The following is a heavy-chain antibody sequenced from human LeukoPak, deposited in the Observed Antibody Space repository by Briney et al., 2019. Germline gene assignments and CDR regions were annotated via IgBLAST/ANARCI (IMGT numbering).Heavy chain of an antibody. V-gene: IGHV4-38-2*02. D-gene: IGHD3-10*01. J-gene: IGHJ4*02. CDR3: ARDRGFGESYPGMTYFDY. CDR2: IYHSGSS. CDR1: GYFISSGYY. Sequence: SSETLSLTCTVSGYFISSGYYWGWLRQPPGKGLQWIGSIYHSGSSYYNPSLKSRVTISVDTSKNQFSLKLNSVSATDTAVYYWARDRGFGESYPGMTYFDYWGQGTLVTVSS.